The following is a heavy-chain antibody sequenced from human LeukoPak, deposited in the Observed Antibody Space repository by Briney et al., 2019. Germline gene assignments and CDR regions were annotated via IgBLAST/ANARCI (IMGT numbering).Heavy chain of an antibody. V-gene: IGHV3-7*01. Sequence: PGGSLRLSCAASGFTFSNSWMSWVRQAPGKGLEWVATIKPDGSGQYYVDSVKGRFTISRDNAKNSVYLQMNSLRAEDTALYYCATDGAVTADWGQGTLVTVSS. CDR1: GFTFSNSW. J-gene: IGHJ4*02. CDR3: ATDGAVTAD. CDR2: IKPDGSGQ. D-gene: IGHD2-21*02.